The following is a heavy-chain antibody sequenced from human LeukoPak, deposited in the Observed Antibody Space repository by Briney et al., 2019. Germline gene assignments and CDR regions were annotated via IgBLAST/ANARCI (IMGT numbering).Heavy chain of an antibody. Sequence: GGSLRLSCAASGFIFSSCAMNWVRQVPGKGLEWVSAISGSGVSTYYADSVEGRFTISRDNSKNTLYLQMNSLRVEDTAVYYCAKEPYAGYYYYYMDVWGKGTTVTVSS. J-gene: IGHJ6*03. CDR3: AKEPYAGYYYYYMDV. V-gene: IGHV3-23*01. CDR1: GFIFSSCA. CDR2: ISGSGVST.